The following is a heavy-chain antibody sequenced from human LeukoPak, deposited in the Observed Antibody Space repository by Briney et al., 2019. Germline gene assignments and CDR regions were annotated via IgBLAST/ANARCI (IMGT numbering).Heavy chain of an antibody. Sequence: SETLSLTCTVSGGSISSGSYYWSWIRQPAGKGLEWIGRIYTSGGTNYNPSLKSRVTISVDTSKNQFSLKLSSVTAADTAVYYCASTRWELDAFDIWGQGTMVTVSS. CDR3: ASTRWELDAFDI. V-gene: IGHV4-61*02. D-gene: IGHD1-26*01. CDR2: IYTSGGT. CDR1: GGSISSGSYY. J-gene: IGHJ3*02.